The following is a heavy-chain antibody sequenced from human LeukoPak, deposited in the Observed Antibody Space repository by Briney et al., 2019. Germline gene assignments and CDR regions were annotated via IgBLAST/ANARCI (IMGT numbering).Heavy chain of an antibody. J-gene: IGHJ4*02. V-gene: IGHV4-39*07. CDR3: ARRPAGNVWVH. CDR1: GGSISSSSYY. CDR2: IYYSGST. Sequence: SSETLSLTCTVSGGSISSSSYYWGWIRQPPGKGLEWIGSIYYSGSTYYNPSLKSRVTISVDTSKNQFSLKLSSVTAADTAVYYCARRPAGNVWVHWGQGTLVTVSS. D-gene: IGHD2-8*01.